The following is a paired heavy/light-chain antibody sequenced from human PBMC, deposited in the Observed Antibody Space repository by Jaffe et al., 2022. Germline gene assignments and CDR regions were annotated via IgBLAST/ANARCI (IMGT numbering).Heavy chain of an antibody. CDR2: VRDKRNTYST. CDR1: GFTFSAHF. CDR3: TRPYYYGSESHYFYFDY. J-gene: IGHJ4*02. V-gene: IGHV3-72*01. D-gene: IGHD3-10*01. Sequence: EVQLVESGGGLVQPGGSLRLSCAASGFTFSAHFMDWVRQAPGKGLEWVGRVRDKRNTYSTEYAASVKGRFTISRDDSKNSVYLQMNSLKTEDTAVYYCTRPYYYGSESHYFYFDYWGQGALVTVSS.
Light chain of an antibody. CDR3: QQSNSLPLT. CDR2: AAS. V-gene: IGKV1-12*01. CDR1: QSISYY. J-gene: IGKJ5*01. Sequence: DILMTQSPSSLSASLGDRVTITCRASQSISYYLTWFQQKPGKAPNLLIYAASSLQNGVPSRFSGSGSGTDFTLTISNLQPEDSATYYCQQSNSLPLTFGQGTRLEIK.